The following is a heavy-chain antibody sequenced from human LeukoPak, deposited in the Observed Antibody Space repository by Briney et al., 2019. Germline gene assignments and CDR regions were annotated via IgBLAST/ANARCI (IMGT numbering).Heavy chain of an antibody. D-gene: IGHD6-19*01. J-gene: IGHJ4*02. CDR3: ARGVAISSSGWYDTFDY. Sequence: GGSLRLSCAASGFTFSNSAMYWVRQAPGKGLEFVSVISTNGDSTYYADSVKGRFTISRDNSKNTLYLRMGSLRADDMAVYYCARGVAISSSGWYDTFDYWGQGALVTISS. CDR2: ISTNGDST. V-gene: IGHV3-64*02. CDR1: GFTFSNSA.